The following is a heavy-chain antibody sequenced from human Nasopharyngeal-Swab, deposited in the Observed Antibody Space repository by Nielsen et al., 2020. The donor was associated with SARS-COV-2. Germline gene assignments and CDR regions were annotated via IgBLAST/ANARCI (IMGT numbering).Heavy chain of an antibody. CDR2: ISSSGNTI. CDR3: ARDAYPGYI. Sequence: GGSLRLSCAASGFTFSSYEMNWVRQAPGKGLEWVSYISSSGNTIYYADSVKGRFTISRDNAKNSLYLQMNSLRAEDTAVYYCARDAYPGYIWGQGTMVTVSS. V-gene: IGHV3-48*03. D-gene: IGHD2-2*01. J-gene: IGHJ3*02. CDR1: GFTFSSYE.